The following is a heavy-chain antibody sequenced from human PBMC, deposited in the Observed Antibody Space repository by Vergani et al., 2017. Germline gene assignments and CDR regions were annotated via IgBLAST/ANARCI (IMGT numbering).Heavy chain of an antibody. CDR2: TYYRSKWYN. CDR1: GDSVSSNSAA. J-gene: IGHJ4*02. V-gene: IGHV6-1*01. CDR3: ARGTGFSGYDWGYYFDY. Sequence: QVQLPQSGPGLVKPSQTLSLTCAISGDSVSSNSAAWNWIRQSPSRGLEWLGRTYYRSKWYNDYAVSVKSRITINTDTSKNQFSLQLNAVTPEDTAVYYCARGTGFSGYDWGYYFDYWGQGTLVTVSS. D-gene: IGHD5-12*01.